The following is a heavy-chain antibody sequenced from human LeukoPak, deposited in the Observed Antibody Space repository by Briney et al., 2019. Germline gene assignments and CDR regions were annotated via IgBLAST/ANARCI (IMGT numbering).Heavy chain of an antibody. CDR3: AKDTKDYDFWSGYYNWFDP. Sequence: PGGSLRLSCAASGFTFSSYAMSWVRQAPGKGLEWVSAISGSGGSTYYADSVKGRFTISRDNSKNTLYLQMNSLRAEDTAVYYCAKDTKDYDFWSGYYNWFDPWGQGTLVIVSS. J-gene: IGHJ5*02. CDR1: GFTFSSYA. D-gene: IGHD3-3*01. V-gene: IGHV3-23*01. CDR2: ISGSGGST.